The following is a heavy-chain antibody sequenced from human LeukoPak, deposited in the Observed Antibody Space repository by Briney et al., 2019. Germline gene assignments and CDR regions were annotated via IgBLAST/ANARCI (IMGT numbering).Heavy chain of an antibody. CDR2: IYYSGST. J-gene: IGHJ6*02. CDR1: GGSISSYY. Sequence: SETLSLTCTVSGGSISSYYWSRIRQPPGKGLEWIGYIYYSGSTNYNPSLKSRVTISVDTSKNQFSLKLSSVTAADTAVYYCARAWYYYGMHVWGQGTTVTVSS. V-gene: IGHV4-59*01. CDR3: ARAWYYYGMHV.